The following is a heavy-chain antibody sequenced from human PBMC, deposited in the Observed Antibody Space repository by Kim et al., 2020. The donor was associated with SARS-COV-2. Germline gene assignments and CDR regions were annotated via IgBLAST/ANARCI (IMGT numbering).Heavy chain of an antibody. D-gene: IGHD3-10*02. J-gene: IGHJ5*02. CDR3: ARDVRGWFDP. CDR2: ST. Sequence: STYYNPSLKSRVTISVDRSKNQFSLKLSSVTAADTAVYYCARDVRGWFDPWGQGTLVTVSS. V-gene: IGHV4-30-2*01.